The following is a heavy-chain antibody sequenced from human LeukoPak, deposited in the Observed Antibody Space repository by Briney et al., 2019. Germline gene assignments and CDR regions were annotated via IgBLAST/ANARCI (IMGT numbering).Heavy chain of an antibody. D-gene: IGHD5/OR15-5a*01. CDR3: ARQRTVSTTRGFDI. J-gene: IGHJ4*02. CDR2: IYHSGST. CDR1: GDSIKNGAYT. Sequence: SETLSLTCAVSGDSIKNGAYTWSWIRQPPGKGLEWIGDIYHSGSTNYNPSLKSRVTLSVDMSKNQFSLNLSSVTAADTAVYWCARQRTVSTTRGFDIWGQGTLVTVSS. V-gene: IGHV4-30-2*01.